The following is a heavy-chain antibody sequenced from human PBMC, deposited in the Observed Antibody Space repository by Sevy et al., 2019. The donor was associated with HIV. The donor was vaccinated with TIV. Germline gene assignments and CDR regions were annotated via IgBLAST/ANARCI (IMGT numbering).Heavy chain of an antibody. CDR1: GGSITSLY. J-gene: IGHJ4*02. D-gene: IGHD1-26*01. CDR2: IYYNGHI. V-gene: IGHV4-59*08. Sequence: SETLSLTCTVSGGSITSLYWNWIRQPPGKGLEWIANIYYNGHINYNPSLKSRVTLSLETSKNQVYLRLSSVTAADTAMYYCAGENAWGRGYSWGQGTLVTVSS. CDR3: AGENAWGRGYS.